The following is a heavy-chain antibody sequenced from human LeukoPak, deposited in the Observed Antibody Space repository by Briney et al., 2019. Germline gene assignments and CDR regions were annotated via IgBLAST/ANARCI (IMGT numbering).Heavy chain of an antibody. D-gene: IGHD5-18*01. CDR1: GYTLTELS. Sequence: ASVKVSCKVSGYTLTELSMHWVRQAPGKGLEWMGGFDPEDGETIYAQKFQGRVTMTEDTSTDTAYMELSSLRSEDTAVYYCATGNVDTAMVTKNWFDPWGQGTLVTVSS. V-gene: IGHV1-24*01. J-gene: IGHJ5*02. CDR2: FDPEDGET. CDR3: ATGNVDTAMVTKNWFDP.